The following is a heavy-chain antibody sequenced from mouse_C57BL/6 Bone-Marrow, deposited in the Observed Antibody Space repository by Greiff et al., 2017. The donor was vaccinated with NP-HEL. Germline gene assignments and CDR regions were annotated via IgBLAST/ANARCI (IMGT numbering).Heavy chain of an antibody. Sequence: EVKLVESGEGLVKPGGSLKLSCAASGFTFSSYAMSWVRQTPEKRLEWVAYISSGGDYIYYADTVKGRFTISRDHARNTLYLHMSSLKSEDRDMYYCTRGSPDYYESRYEGFDYWGKGTSPTVSS. D-gene: IGHD1-1*01. CDR1: GFTFSSYA. CDR3: TRGSPDYYESRYEGFDY. V-gene: IGHV5-9-1*02. CDR2: ISSGGDYI. J-gene: IGHJ2*02.